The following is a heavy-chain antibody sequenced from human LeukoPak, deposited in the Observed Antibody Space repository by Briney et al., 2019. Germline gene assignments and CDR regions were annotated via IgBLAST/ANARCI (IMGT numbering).Heavy chain of an antibody. CDR3: ATVIATATFDY. Sequence: ASVKVSCKASGGTFSSYAISWVRQAPGQGLEWMGGIIPIFGTANYAQKFQGRVTMTEDTSTDTAYMELSSLRSEDTAVYYCATVIATATFDYWGQGTLVTVSS. V-gene: IGHV1-69*06. D-gene: IGHD1-26*01. J-gene: IGHJ4*02. CDR2: IIPIFGTA. CDR1: GGTFSSYA.